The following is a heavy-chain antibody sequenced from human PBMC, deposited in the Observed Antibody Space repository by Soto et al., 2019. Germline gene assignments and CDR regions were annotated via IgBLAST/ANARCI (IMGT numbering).Heavy chain of an antibody. V-gene: IGHV4-61*01. CDR1: GGSVSSGSYY. J-gene: IGHJ6*02. Sequence: SETLSLTCNVSGGSVSSGSYYWSWIRQPPGKGLEWIGYIHFRGNTNYNPSLKSRVTISVDTSKNQFSLKLSSVTAADTAVYYCAREYCVLVSVTVVYSGMAVWGQGTTVTVSS. CDR2: IHFRGNT. D-gene: IGHD2-21*01. CDR3: AREYCVLVSVTVVYSGMAV.